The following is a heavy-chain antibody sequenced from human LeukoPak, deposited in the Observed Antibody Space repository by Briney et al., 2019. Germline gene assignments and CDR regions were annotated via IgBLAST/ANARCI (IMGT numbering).Heavy chain of an antibody. CDR2: INHSGST. D-gene: IGHD2-2*01. CDR1: GGSFSGYY. Sequence: SETLSLTCAVYGGSFSGYYWSWIRQPPGKGLEWIGEINHSGSTNYNPSLKSRVTISVDTSKNQFSLKLSSVTAADTAVYYCARGVPAATPNYYYYYMDVWGKGTTVTVSS. CDR3: ARGVPAATPNYYYYYMDV. J-gene: IGHJ6*03. V-gene: IGHV4-34*01.